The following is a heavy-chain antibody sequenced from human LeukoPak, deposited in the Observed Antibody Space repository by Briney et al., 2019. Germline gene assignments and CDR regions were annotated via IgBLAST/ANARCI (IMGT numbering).Heavy chain of an antibody. J-gene: IGHJ4*02. CDR2: TYYRSKWYN. Sequence: PSQTLSLTCDISGDSVSSNSAAWNWIRQSPSRGLEWLGRTYYRSKWYNDYAISVKSRMTINADTSKNQFSLQLNSVTPEDTAVYYCAKGGWALFDCWGQGTLVIVSS. CDR3: AKGGWALFDC. D-gene: IGHD1-26*01. CDR1: GDSVSSNSAA. V-gene: IGHV6-1*01.